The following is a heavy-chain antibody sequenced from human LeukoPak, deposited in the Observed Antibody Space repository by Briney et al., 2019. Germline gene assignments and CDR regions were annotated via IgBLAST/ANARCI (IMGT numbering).Heavy chain of an antibody. CDR1: GGSISSSSNYY. CDR3: ARDDVVGTSFDY. Sequence: ETLSLTCSVSGGSISSSSNYYWGWIRQPPGKGLEWIGSIYYSGSTYYNTSLKSRVTISVDTSKNQFSLKLSSVTAADTAVYYCARDDVVGTSFDYWGQGTLVTVSS. D-gene: IGHD1-26*01. CDR2: IYYSGST. V-gene: IGHV4-39*07. J-gene: IGHJ4*02.